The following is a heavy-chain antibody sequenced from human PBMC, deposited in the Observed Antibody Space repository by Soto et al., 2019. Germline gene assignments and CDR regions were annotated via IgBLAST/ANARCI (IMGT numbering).Heavy chain of an antibody. D-gene: IGHD5-18*01. Sequence: ASVKVSCKASGYTFTGYYMHWVRQAPGQGLEWMGWINPNSGGTNYAQKFQGWVTMTRDTSISTAYKELSKLRFYETGVYFCARGFNSTYGMDGWGQGTTVTVSS. CDR1: GYTFTGYY. CDR3: ARGFNSTYGMDG. V-gene: IGHV1-2*04. J-gene: IGHJ6*02. CDR2: INPNSGGT.